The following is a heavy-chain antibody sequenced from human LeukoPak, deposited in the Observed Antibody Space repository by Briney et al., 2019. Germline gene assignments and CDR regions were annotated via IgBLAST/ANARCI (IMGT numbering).Heavy chain of an antibody. CDR1: GGSISSSSYH. J-gene: IGHJ4*02. Sequence: SETLSLTCTVSGGSISSSSYHWGWIRQPPGKGLEWIGNMYYSGGAYYNPSLNPSLKSRVTISIDTSKNQFSLNLRSVTAADTAVYYCARDAGSSNSDYWGQGTLVTVSS. CDR3: ARDAGSSNSDY. CDR2: MYYSGGA. D-gene: IGHD6-13*01. V-gene: IGHV4-39*07.